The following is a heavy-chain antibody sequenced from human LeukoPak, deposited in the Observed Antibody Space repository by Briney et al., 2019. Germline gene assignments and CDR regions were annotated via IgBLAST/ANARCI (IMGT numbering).Heavy chain of an antibody. D-gene: IGHD2-21*01. J-gene: IGHJ1*01. CDR1: GGTFSSHA. V-gene: IGHV1-69*13. CDR2: IIPIFGTA. Sequence: GASVKVSCKASGGTFSSHAISWVRQAPGQGLEWMGGIIPIFGTAKYAQKFQGRVTITADESTSTAYMELSSLRSEDTAVYYCARDSSEFRSLIPHWGQGTPVTVSS. CDR3: ARDSSEFRSLIPH.